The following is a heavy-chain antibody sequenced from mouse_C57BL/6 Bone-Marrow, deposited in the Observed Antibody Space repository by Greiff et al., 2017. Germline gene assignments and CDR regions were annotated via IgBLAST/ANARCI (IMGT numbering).Heavy chain of an antibody. Sequence: VQLQQSDAELVKPGASVKISCKVSGYTFTDHTIHWMKQRPEQGLEWIGYIYPRDGSTKYNEKFKGKATLTADKSSSTAYMQVNSLTSEDSAVYFCARHYYYGSRYFDYWGQGTTLTVSS. CDR1: GYTFTDHT. CDR3: ARHYYYGSRYFDY. CDR2: IYPRDGST. D-gene: IGHD1-1*01. V-gene: IGHV1-78*01. J-gene: IGHJ2*01.